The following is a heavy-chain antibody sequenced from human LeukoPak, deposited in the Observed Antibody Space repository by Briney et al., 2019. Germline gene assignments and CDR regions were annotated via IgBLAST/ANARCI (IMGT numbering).Heavy chain of an antibody. J-gene: IGHJ6*02. CDR1: GGSISSYY. D-gene: IGHD3-3*01. V-gene: IGHV4-4*07. CDR2: IYTSGST. Sequence: ASETLSLTCTVSGGSISSYYWSWIRQPAGKGLEWIGRIYTSGSTNYNPSLKSRVTMSVDTSKNQFSLKLSSVTAADTAVYYCARDGYYDFWSGSSFYYYSMDVWGQGTTVTVSS. CDR3: ARDGYYDFWSGSSFYYYSMDV.